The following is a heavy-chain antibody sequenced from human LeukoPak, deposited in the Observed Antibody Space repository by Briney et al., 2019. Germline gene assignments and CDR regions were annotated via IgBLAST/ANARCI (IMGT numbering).Heavy chain of an antibody. CDR2: INPSGGGT. D-gene: IGHD4-17*01. Sequence: ASVKVSCKASGYTFTSYYMHWVRQAPGQGLEWLGVINPSGGGTSYAQKFQGRVTMTRDTSTSTVYMELSSLRSEDTAVYYCARDTPTTVTQEGVIFDYWGQGTLVTVSS. J-gene: IGHJ4*02. CDR1: GYTFTSYY. CDR3: ARDTPTTVTQEGVIFDY. V-gene: IGHV1-46*01.